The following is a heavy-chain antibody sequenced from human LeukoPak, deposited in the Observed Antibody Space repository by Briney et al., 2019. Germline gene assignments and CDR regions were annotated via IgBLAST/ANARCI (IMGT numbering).Heavy chain of an antibody. CDR2: INHSGST. CDR1: GGSISSSSYY. J-gene: IGHJ3*02. CDR3: ARHGLRYWKERVNGFDI. D-gene: IGHD3-9*01. Sequence: TSETLSLTCTVSGGSISSSSYYWGWIRQPPGKGLEWIGEINHSGSTNYNPSLKSRVTVSVDTSKNQYSLKLSSVTAADTAVYYCARHGLRYWKERVNGFDIWGQGTVVTVSS. V-gene: IGHV4-39*01.